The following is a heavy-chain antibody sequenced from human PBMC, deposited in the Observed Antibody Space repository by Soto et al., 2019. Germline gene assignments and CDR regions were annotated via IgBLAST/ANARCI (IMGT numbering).Heavy chain of an antibody. CDR2: INPKSGGA. J-gene: IGHJ3*01. CDR1: GYVFTGYY. CDR3: VRDYYDGSASYGFEF. D-gene: IGHD3-22*01. Sequence: QVHLVQSGAEVKKPGASVKVSCKASGYVFTGYYIHWVRQAPGQGREWMGWINPKSGGANIAQKFQGWVTLTRDTSISTTYMEVNRLTSNDTAVYYCVRDYYDGSASYGFEFWGQGTPGTVAS. V-gene: IGHV1-2*04.